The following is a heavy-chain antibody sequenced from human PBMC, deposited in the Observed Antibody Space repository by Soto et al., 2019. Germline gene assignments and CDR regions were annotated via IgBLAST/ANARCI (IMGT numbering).Heavy chain of an antibody. V-gene: IGHV3-74*01. CDR1: GVTCSRYW. CDR3: TLGYRISTSCHGPFAY. Sequence: PGGSLRLSCAASGVTCSRYWMHWVRQAPGKGLVWVSRINSDGSSTSYADSVKGRFTISRDNAKNTLYLQMNSLRAEDTAVYYCTLGYRISTSCHGPFAYRGQGTPVPVSS. J-gene: IGHJ4*02. CDR2: INSDGSST. D-gene: IGHD2-2*01.